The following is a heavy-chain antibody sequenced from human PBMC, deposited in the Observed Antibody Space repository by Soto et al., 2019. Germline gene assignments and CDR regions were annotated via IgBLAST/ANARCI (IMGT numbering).Heavy chain of an antibody. J-gene: IGHJ4*02. CDR1: GGSFSGYY. CDR3: ARGSTVIFDY. CDR2: INHSGST. D-gene: IGHD2-21*01. V-gene: IGHV4-34*01. Sequence: SETLSLTCAFYGGSFSGYYWSWIRQPPGKGLEWIGEINHSGSTNYNPSLKSRVTISVDTSKNQFSLKLSSVTAADTAVYYCARGSTVIFDYWGQGTLVTVSS.